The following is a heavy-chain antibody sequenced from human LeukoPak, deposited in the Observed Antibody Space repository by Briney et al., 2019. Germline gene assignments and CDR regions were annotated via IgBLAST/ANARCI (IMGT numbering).Heavy chain of an antibody. CDR1: GFTFSSYA. V-gene: IGHV3-30*04. CDR2: ISYDGSNK. Sequence: PGGSLRLSCAASGFTFSSYAMHWVRQAPGKGLEWVAVISYDGSNKYYADPVKGRFTISRDNSKNTLYLQMNSLRAEDTAVYYCARGALTTENYFDYWGQGTLVTVSS. J-gene: IGHJ4*02. D-gene: IGHD4-11*01. CDR3: ARGALTTENYFDY.